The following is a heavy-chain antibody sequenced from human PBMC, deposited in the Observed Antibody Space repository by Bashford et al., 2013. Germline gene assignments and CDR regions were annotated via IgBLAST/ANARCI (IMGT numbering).Heavy chain of an antibody. D-gene: IGHD6-19*01. Sequence: YAQKFQGWVTMTRDTSISTAYMELSRLRSDDTAVYYCARSKEGAEKDAFDIWGQGTMVTVSS. J-gene: IGHJ3*02. V-gene: IGHV1-2*04. CDR3: ARSKEGAEKDAFDI.